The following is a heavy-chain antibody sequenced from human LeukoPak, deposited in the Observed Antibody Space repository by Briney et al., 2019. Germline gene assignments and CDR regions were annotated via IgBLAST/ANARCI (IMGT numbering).Heavy chain of an antibody. J-gene: IGHJ4*02. CDR3: ARGIAIGAAGTEDY. D-gene: IGHD6-13*01. CDR2: ISSGSTYI. CDR1: VFTFSSYS. Sequence: GGSLPLSCAASVFTFSSYSMNWVRQAPGRGVEWVSSISSGSTYIYYADSVKGRFTISRDNAKNSLYLQMNGLRAEDTAVYYCARGIAIGAAGTEDYWGQGTLVTVSS. V-gene: IGHV3-21*01.